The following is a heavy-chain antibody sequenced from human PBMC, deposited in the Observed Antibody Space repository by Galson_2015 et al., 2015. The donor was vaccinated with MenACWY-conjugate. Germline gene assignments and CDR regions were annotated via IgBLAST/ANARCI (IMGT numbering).Heavy chain of an antibody. CDR3: ARALGYSGVY. CDR1: GFTFSSYA. Sequence: SLRLSCAASGFTFSSYAMDWFRQAPGKGLEWGSRIVGSGGSTFYADSVKGRFTISRDNAKNSLYLQMNSLRAEDTAVYYCARALGYSGVYWGQGTLVPVSS. V-gene: IGHV3-48*04. J-gene: IGHJ4*02. CDR2: IVGSGGST. D-gene: IGHD5-18*01.